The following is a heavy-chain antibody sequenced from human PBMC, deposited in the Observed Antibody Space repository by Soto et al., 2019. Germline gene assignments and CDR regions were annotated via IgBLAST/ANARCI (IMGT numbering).Heavy chain of an antibody. J-gene: IGHJ4*02. Sequence: QVQLVESGGGVVQPGRSLRLSCAASGFTFSSYDMHWVRQAPGKGLAWVAVIWYDGSNKFYADSVKGRFTISRDNSKNTVYLQMNSLRAEYTAEYYCARDQGYYVYTVMAYWGQGTLVTVSS. D-gene: IGHD5-18*01. CDR1: GFTFSSYD. V-gene: IGHV3-33*01. CDR3: ARDQGYYVYTVMAY. CDR2: IWYDGSNK.